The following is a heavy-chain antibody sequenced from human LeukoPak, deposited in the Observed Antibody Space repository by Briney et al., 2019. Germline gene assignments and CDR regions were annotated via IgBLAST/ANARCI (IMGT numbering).Heavy chain of an antibody. J-gene: IGHJ4*02. Sequence: GASVKVSCKASGGTFSSYAISWVRQAPGQGLEWMGRIIPILGIANYAQKFQGRVTITADKSTSTAYMELSSLRSEDTAVYYCARIFNCGSYSFDYWGQGTLVTVSS. D-gene: IGHD1-26*01. CDR2: IIPILGIA. CDR3: ARIFNCGSYSFDY. CDR1: GGTFSSYA. V-gene: IGHV1-69*04.